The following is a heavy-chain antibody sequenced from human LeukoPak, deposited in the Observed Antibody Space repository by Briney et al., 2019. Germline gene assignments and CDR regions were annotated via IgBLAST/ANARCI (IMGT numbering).Heavy chain of an antibody. Sequence: SVKVSCKASGGTFSSYTISWVRQAPGQGLEWMGRIIPIFGIANYAQKFQGRVTITADKSTSTAYMELSSLRSEDTAVYYCARDLGIAVAGNWFDPWGQGTLVTVSS. J-gene: IGHJ5*02. V-gene: IGHV1-69*04. CDR2: IIPIFGIA. CDR1: GGTFSSYT. D-gene: IGHD6-19*01. CDR3: ARDLGIAVAGNWFDP.